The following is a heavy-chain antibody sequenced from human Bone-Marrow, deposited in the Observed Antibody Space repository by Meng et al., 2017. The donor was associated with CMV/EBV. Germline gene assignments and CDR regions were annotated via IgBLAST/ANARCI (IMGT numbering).Heavy chain of an antibody. V-gene: IGHV3-66*02. CDR2: IYSGGST. Sequence: GGSLRLSCAPSGFTFDDYTMHWVRQAPGKGLEWVSVIYSGGSTYYADSVKGRFTISRDNSKNTLYLQMNSLRAEDTAVYYCARGKYGDYLSTYFDYWGQGTLVTVSS. D-gene: IGHD4-17*01. CDR3: ARGKYGDYLSTYFDY. CDR1: GFTFDDYT. J-gene: IGHJ4*02.